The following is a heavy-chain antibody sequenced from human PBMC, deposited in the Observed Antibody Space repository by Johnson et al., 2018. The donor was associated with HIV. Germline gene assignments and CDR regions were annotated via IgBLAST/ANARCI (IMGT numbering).Heavy chain of an antibody. CDR1: GFTFNRYG. V-gene: IGHV3-30*18. J-gene: IGHJ3*02. CDR2: ISHDESIE. Sequence: QVQLVESGGGVVQPWRSLRLSCAASGFTFNRYGMYWVRQAPGKGLEWVAFISHDESIEYYADSVKGRFTISRDNPCNTLYLQMNNLTSEDTAVYYCAKSIVVVLVGDNDDAFDIWGQGTMVTVSS. CDR3: AKSIVVVLVGDNDDAFDI. D-gene: IGHD2-21*01.